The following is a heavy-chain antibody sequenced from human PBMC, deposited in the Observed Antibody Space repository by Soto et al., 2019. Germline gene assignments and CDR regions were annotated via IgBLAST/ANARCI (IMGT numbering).Heavy chain of an antibody. D-gene: IGHD5-18*01. V-gene: IGHV4-39*01. J-gene: IGHJ4*02. Sequence: SETLSLTCTVSGGSISSSSYYWGWIRQPPGKGLEWIGSIYYSGSTYYNPSLKSRVTISVDTSKNQFSLKLSSVTAADSAVYYCARGGKDTAMVWFDYWGQGTLVTVSS. CDR1: GGSISSSSYY. CDR3: ARGGKDTAMVWFDY. CDR2: IYYSGST.